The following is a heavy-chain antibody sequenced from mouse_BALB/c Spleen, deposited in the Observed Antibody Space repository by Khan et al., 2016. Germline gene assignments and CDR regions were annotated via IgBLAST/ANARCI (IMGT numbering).Heavy chain of an antibody. CDR3: ARTIYGSPWFAY. CDR2: IDPANGNT. V-gene: IGHV14-3*02. J-gene: IGHJ3*01. CDR1: GFNIKDTY. Sequence: EVQLQESGAELVKPGASVKLSCTASGFNIKDTYMHWVKQRPEQGLEWIGRIDPANGNTKYDPKFQGKATITADTSSNTAYLQLSSLTSEDTAVYYCARTIYGSPWFAYWGQGTLVTVSA. D-gene: IGHD1-1*01.